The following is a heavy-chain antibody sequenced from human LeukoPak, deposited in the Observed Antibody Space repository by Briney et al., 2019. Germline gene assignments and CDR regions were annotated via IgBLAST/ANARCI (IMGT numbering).Heavy chain of an antibody. J-gene: IGHJ2*01. CDR2: TYYRTKWYN. CDR3: ARDSPLPTVTTFPYWYFDL. Sequence: HSQTLSLTCAISGDSVSSNSAAWNWIRQSPSRGLEWLGRTYYRTKWYNDYAVSVKSRITINPDTSKNQFSLQLNSVTPEDTAVYYCARDSPLPTVTTFPYWYFDLWGRGTLVTVSS. V-gene: IGHV6-1*01. D-gene: IGHD4-17*01. CDR1: GDSVSSNSAA.